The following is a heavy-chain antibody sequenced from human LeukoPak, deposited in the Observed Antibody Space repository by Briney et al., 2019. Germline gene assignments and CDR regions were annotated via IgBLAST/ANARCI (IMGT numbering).Heavy chain of an antibody. CDR3: ARDGELGNAYRNGYSGFGY. J-gene: IGHJ4*02. V-gene: IGHV3-11*01. CDR2: ISSSGSTI. D-gene: IGHD5-18*01. CDR1: GFTFSDYS. Sequence: GGSLRLSCAASGFTFSDYSMSWIRQAPGKGLEWVSYISSSGSTIFYADSVKGRFTISRDNAKNSLSLQMNSLRAEDTAVYYCARDGELGNAYRNGYSGFGYWGQGTLVTVSS.